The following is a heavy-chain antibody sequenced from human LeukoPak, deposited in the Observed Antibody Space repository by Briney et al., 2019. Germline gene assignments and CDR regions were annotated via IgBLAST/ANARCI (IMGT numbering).Heavy chain of an antibody. V-gene: IGHV3-49*04. CDR3: TRDLRNRTFDY. Sequence: GGSLRLSCTASGFTFGDYAMSWVRQAPGKGLEWVGFIRSKAYGGTTEYAASVKGRFTISRDDSKSIAYLQMNSLKTEDTAVYYCTRDLRNRTFDYWGQGTLVTVSS. CDR1: GFTFGDYA. J-gene: IGHJ4*02. CDR2: IRSKAYGGTT.